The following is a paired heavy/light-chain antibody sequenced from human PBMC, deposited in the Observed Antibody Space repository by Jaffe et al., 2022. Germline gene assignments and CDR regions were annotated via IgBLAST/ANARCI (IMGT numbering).Light chain of an antibody. J-gene: IGKJ1*01. CDR3: QQRSNWPT. Sequence: EIVLTQSPATLSLSPGERATLSCRASQSVSSYLAWYQQKPGQAPRLLIYDASNRATGIPARFSGSGSGTDFTLTISSLEPEDFAVYYCQQRSNWPTFGQGTKVEIK. CDR2: DAS. V-gene: IGKV3-11*01. CDR1: QSVSSY.
Heavy chain of an antibody. CDR1: GGTFSSYT. CDR2: IIPILGIA. D-gene: IGHD3-22*01. V-gene: IGHV1-69*02. CDR3: ARATYYYDSSGSLTDAFDI. J-gene: IGHJ3*02. Sequence: QVQLVQSGAEVKKPGSSVKVSCKASGGTFSSYTISWVRQAPGQGLEWMGRIIPILGIANYAQKFQGRVTITADKSTSTAYMELSSLRSEDTAVYYCARATYYYDSSGSLTDAFDIWGQGTMVTVSS.